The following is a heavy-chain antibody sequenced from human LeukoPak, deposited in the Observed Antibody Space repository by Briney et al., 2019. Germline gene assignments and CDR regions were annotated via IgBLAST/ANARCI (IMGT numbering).Heavy chain of an antibody. J-gene: IGHJ4*02. CDR2: IIPTFGTA. CDR1: GGTFSSYA. Sequence: SVKVSCKASGGTFSSYAISWVRQAPGQGLEWMGGIIPTFGTANYAQKFQGRVTITADESTSTAYMELSSLRSEDTAVYYCARDDPAARISGYSGYDYQGFDYWGQGTLVTVSS. D-gene: IGHD5-12*01. CDR3: ARDDPAARISGYSGYDYQGFDY. V-gene: IGHV1-69*13.